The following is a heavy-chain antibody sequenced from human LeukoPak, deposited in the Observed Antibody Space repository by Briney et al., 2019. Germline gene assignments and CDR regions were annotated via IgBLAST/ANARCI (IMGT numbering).Heavy chain of an antibody. Sequence: GGSLRLSCAASGFTFSSYSMNWVRQAPGKGLEWVSSISSISSYIYYADSVKGRFTISRDNAKNSLYLQMNSLRAEDTAVYYCARDVYCSGGSCPPGDAFDIWGQGTMVTVSS. J-gene: IGHJ3*02. CDR3: ARDVYCSGGSCPPGDAFDI. CDR1: GFTFSSYS. D-gene: IGHD2-15*01. V-gene: IGHV3-21*01. CDR2: ISSISSYI.